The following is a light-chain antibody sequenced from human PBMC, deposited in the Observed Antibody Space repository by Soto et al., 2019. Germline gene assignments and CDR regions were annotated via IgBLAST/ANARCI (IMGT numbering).Light chain of an antibody. CDR2: EVS. CDR1: SSDVGAYNY. CDR3: CSYTGSITWV. Sequence: QSVLTQPASVSGSPGQSITISCTGTSSDVGAYNYVSWYQLHPGKAPKLMIYEVSNRPSGVSNRFSGSKSGNTASLTISGLQAEDEADYYCCSYTGSITWVFGGGTQLTVL. J-gene: IGLJ3*02. V-gene: IGLV2-14*01.